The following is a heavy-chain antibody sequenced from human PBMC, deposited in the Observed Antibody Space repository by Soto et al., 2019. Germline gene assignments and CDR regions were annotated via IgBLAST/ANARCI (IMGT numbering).Heavy chain of an antibody. CDR1: GGSISSSNFH. V-gene: IGHV4-39*01. J-gene: IGHJ5*02. Sequence: SGTLALTCSVSGGSISSSNFHWGLITQSQGKGLQWIASVDHSGNSYYNPSLRSRVTVSVDTSNNQFSLKVTSLTAADTAMYYCTRNIVSGTISWGNWFDPWGQGTLVTAPQ. D-gene: IGHD1-1*01. CDR2: VDHSGNS. CDR3: TRNIVSGTISWGNWFDP.